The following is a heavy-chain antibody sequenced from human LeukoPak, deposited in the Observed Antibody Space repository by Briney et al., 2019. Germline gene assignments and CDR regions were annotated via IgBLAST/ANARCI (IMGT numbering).Heavy chain of an antibody. J-gene: IGHJ4*02. CDR1: GFTFSSYW. CDR3: AREVDTAMATDY. V-gene: IGHV3-74*01. D-gene: IGHD5-18*01. Sequence: GGSLRLSCAASGFTFSSYWMHWVRQAPGKGLVWVSRINSDGSRTRYADSVKGRFTISRDNAKNTLYLQMNSLRPQDTVVYFCAREVDTAMATDYWGQGTLVTVSS. CDR2: INSDGSRT.